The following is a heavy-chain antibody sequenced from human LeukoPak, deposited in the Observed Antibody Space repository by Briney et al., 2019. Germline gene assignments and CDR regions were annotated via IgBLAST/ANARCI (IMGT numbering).Heavy chain of an antibody. CDR3: STDLWGYCNGDCFPTEY. D-gene: IGHD2-21*02. CDR1: GYSLNDLA. J-gene: IGHJ4*02. V-gene: IGHV1-24*01. CDR2: FDPEEGDT. Sequence: ASVKVSCKVSGYSLNDLAMHWVRQAPGKGLEWMGGFDPEEGDTEYAKKFQARLIMTKDTSTNTAYMELRSLRSEDTAVYFCSTDLWGYCNGDCFPTEYWGQGTLVAVSS.